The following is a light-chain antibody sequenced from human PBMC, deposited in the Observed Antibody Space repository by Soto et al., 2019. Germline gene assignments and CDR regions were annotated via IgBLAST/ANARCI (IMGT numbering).Light chain of an antibody. J-gene: IGKJ5*01. CDR3: QQYGSSPLIT. CDR2: GAS. CDR1: QSVSSSY. Sequence: EIVLTQSPGTLSWSPGERATLSCRASQSVSSSYLAWYQQKPGQAPRLLIYGASSRATGIPDRFSGSGSGTDFTLTISRLEPEDFAVSYCQQYGSSPLITFGQGTRLEIK. V-gene: IGKV3-20*01.